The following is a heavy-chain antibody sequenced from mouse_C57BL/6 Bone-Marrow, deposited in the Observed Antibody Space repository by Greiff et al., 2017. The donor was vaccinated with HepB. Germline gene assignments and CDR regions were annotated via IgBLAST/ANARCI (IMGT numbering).Heavy chain of an antibody. V-gene: IGHV5-16*01. CDR2: INYDGSST. J-gene: IGHJ1*03. Sequence: EVQLVESEGGLVQPGSSMKLSCTASGFTFSDYYMAWVRQVPEKGLEWVANINYDGSSTYYLDSLKSRFIISRDNAKNILYLQMSSLKSEDTATYYCARGHYGSSFYWYFDVWGTGTTVTVSS. D-gene: IGHD1-1*01. CDR3: ARGHYGSSFYWYFDV. CDR1: GFTFSDYY.